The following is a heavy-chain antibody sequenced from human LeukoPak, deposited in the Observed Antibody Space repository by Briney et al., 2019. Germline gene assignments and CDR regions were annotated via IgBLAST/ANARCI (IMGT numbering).Heavy chain of an antibody. V-gene: IGHV4-30-4*01. CDR2: IYYSGST. Sequence: SETLSLTCTVSGGSISSGDYYWSWIRQPPGRGLEWIGYIYYSGSTYYNPSLKSRVTLSVDTSKNQFSLKLSSVTPADTAVYYCARESLTIFGVVTPLDVWGQGTTVTVSS. CDR3: ARESLTIFGVVTPLDV. CDR1: GGSISSGDYY. D-gene: IGHD3-3*01. J-gene: IGHJ6*02.